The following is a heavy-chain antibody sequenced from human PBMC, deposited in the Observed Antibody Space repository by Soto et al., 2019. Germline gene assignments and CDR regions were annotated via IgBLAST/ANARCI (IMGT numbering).Heavy chain of an antibody. Sequence: KPSETLSLTCAVYGGSFSGYYWSWIRQPPGKGLEWIGEINHSGSTNYNPSLKSRVTISVDTSKNQFSLKLSSVTAADTAVYYCAKITGPYYFDYRGQGTLVTVSS. D-gene: IGHD1-20*01. CDR2: INHSGST. V-gene: IGHV4-34*01. CDR1: GGSFSGYY. CDR3: AKITGPYYFDY. J-gene: IGHJ4*02.